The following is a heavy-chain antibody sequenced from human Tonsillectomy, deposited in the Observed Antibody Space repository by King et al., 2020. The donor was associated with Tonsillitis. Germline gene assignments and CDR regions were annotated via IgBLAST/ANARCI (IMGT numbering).Heavy chain of an antibody. CDR3: TTDVGNSISFDN. CDR1: GFNFSTYG. J-gene: IGHJ4*02. V-gene: IGHV3-30*03. CDR2: ISYDGSNK. Sequence: VQLVESGGGVVQPGRSLRLSCAASGFNFSTYGMHWVRQAPGKGLEWVAVISYDGSNKNYVDSVKGRFTISRDNSKNTLYLHMNSLKTEDTAVYYCTTDVGNSISFDNWGQGTLVTVSS. D-gene: IGHD4-23*01.